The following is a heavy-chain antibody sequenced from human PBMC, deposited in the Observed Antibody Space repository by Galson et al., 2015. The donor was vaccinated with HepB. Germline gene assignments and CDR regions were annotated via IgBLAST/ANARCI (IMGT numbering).Heavy chain of an antibody. CDR2: ISPYNRDT. Sequence: SVKVSCKASGYTFSSYSITWVRQAPGQGLEWVGWISPYNRDTNYARRLQGRVTMTTDTSTNTAYMGLRSLRADDTAVYYCARDKVEMATIFDYWGQGTLVTVSS. CDR3: ARDKVEMATIFDY. V-gene: IGHV1-18*01. J-gene: IGHJ4*02. D-gene: IGHD5-24*01. CDR1: GYTFSSYS.